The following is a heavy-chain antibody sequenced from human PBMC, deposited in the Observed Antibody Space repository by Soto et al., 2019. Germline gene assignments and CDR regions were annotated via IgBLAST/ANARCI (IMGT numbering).Heavy chain of an antibody. D-gene: IGHD3-10*01. CDR2: IFSNDEK. Sequence: QVTLKESGPVLVKPTETLTLTCTVSGFSLSNARMGVSWIRQPPGKALEWLAHIFSNDEKSYSPCLKNRLTIAEDTSKSQVVLTMTNMDPVDTATYYCARDGSGEGYFDYWGQGTLVTVSS. CDR1: GFSLSNARMG. J-gene: IGHJ4*02. CDR3: ARDGSGEGYFDY. V-gene: IGHV2-26*01.